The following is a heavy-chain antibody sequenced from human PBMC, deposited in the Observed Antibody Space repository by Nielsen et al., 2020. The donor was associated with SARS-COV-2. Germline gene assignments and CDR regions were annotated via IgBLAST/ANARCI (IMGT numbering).Heavy chain of an antibody. V-gene: IGHV3-53*01. CDR2: IYSGGST. Sequence: GESLKISCAASGFTVSSNYMSWVRQAPGKGLELVSVIYSGGSTYYADSVKGRFTISRDNSKNTLYLQMNSLRAEDTAGYYCARGELGYYYGMDVWGQGTTVTVSS. CDR1: GFTVSSNY. J-gene: IGHJ6*02. CDR3: ARGELGYYYGMDV. D-gene: IGHD3-10*01.